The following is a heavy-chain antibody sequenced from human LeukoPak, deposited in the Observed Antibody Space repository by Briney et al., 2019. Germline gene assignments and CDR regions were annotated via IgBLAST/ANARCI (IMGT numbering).Heavy chain of an antibody. CDR1: GFTFSSYE. J-gene: IGHJ4*02. CDR3: ARGVVVVAANDY. Sequence: GGSLRLSCAASGFTFSSYEMNWVRQAPWKGLEWVSYISSSGSTIYYADSVKGRFTISRDNAKNSLYLQLNSLRAEDTAVYYCARGVVVVAANDYWGQGTLVTVSS. CDR2: ISSSGSTI. V-gene: IGHV3-48*03. D-gene: IGHD2-15*01.